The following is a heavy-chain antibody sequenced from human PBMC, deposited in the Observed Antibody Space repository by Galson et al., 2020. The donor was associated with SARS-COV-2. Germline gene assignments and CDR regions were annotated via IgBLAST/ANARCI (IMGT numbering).Heavy chain of an antibody. CDR3: AHLYCSSTSCYKGLLGGLLDY. D-gene: IGHD2-2*02. V-gene: IGHV3-23*01. J-gene: IGHJ4*01. CDR1: GFTFSSYA. Sequence: GGSLRLSCAASGFTFSSYAMSWVRQAPGKGLEWVSAISGSGGSTYYADSVKGRFTISRDNSKNTLYLQMNSLRAEDTAVYYCAHLYCSSTSCYKGLLGGLLDYWGHGTLVTVSS. CDR2: ISGSGGST.